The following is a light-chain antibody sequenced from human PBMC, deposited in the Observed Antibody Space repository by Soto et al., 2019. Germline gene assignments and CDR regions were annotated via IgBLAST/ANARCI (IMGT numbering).Light chain of an antibody. CDR3: LQHSDCPRS. V-gene: IGKV1-17*01. CDR1: QGIRDD. CDR2: AAS. Sequence: DIQMTQSPSSLSASVGDRVTITCRSSQGIRDDLAWYQQKPGNAPTRMIYAASSLQSGVPSRFSGSGSGTEFTLTISSLQTEDFAAYYCLQHSDCPRSFGPGTTVDLK. J-gene: IGKJ3*01.